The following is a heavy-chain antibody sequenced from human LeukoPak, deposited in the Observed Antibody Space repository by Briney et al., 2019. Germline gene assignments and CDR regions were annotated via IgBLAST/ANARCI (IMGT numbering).Heavy chain of an antibody. Sequence: SETLSLTCTVSGDSINSLDLWSWIRQPPGKGLEWIGEINHSGSTNCNPSLKSRVTISVDTSKNQFSLKLSSVTAADTAVYYCARVQILYDFWSGYRLSGFDPWGQGTLVTVSS. D-gene: IGHD3-3*01. V-gene: IGHV4-34*01. CDR2: INHSGST. J-gene: IGHJ5*02. CDR3: ARVQILYDFWSGYRLSGFDP. CDR1: GDSINSLDL.